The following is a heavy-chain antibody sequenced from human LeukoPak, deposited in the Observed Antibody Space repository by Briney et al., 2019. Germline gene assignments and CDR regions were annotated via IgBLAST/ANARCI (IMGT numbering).Heavy chain of an antibody. CDR3: ARGVWSYGARQGWFDP. CDR2: INHSGST. Sequence: PSETLSLTCAVYGGSFSGYYWSWIRQPPGKGLEWIGEINHSGSTNYNPSLKSRVTISVDTSKNQFSLKLSSVTAADTAVYYCARGVWSYGARQGWFDPWGQGTLVTVSS. V-gene: IGHV4-34*01. D-gene: IGHD1-26*01. J-gene: IGHJ5*02. CDR1: GGSFSGYY.